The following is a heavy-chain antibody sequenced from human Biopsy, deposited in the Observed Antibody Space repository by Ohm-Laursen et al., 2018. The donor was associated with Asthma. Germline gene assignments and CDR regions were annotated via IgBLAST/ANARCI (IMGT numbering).Heavy chain of an antibody. D-gene: IGHD6-13*01. Sequence: SETLSLTCSLSSGSGGYMRSGNYYWGWIRQPPGKGLEGIGSIYYSGTTYYNPSVESGVTVPAHQSKNQFSLKLTSVTAADTAVYYCVRGSSSWHHGPFHYYYGLDVWGQGTLVTVSS. CDR2: IYYSGTT. CDR1: SGSGGYMRSGNYY. J-gene: IGHJ6*02. V-gene: IGHV4-39*01. CDR3: VRGSSSWHHGPFHYYYGLDV.